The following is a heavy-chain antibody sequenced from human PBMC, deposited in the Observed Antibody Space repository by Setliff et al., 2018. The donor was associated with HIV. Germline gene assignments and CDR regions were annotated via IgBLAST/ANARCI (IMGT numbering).Heavy chain of an antibody. CDR2: IYHSGST. CDR3: AREGTVGDYYDSSGYYYVGVTNWFDP. J-gene: IGHJ5*01. CDR1: GYSISSGYY. D-gene: IGHD3-22*01. Sequence: PSETLSLTCAVSGYSISSGYYWGWIRQPPGKGLEWIGSIYHSGSTYYNPSLKSRVTISVDTSKNQFSLKLSSVTAADTAVYYCAREGTVGDYYDSSGYYYVGVTNWFDPWGQGTLVTAPQ. V-gene: IGHV4-38-2*02.